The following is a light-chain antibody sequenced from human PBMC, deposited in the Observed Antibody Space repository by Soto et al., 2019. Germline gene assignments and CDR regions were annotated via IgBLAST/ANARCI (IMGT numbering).Light chain of an antibody. Sequence: DSQMTQSPSTLSASVGDRVTITCRASQSISSLLAWYQQKPGKAPKLLIYKASSLESGVPSRFSGSGSGTEFTLTISSLQPDDFATYYCQQDNSYSGTVGQGNKVEIK. V-gene: IGKV1-5*03. CDR1: QSISSL. CDR2: KAS. J-gene: IGKJ1*01. CDR3: QQDNSYSGT.